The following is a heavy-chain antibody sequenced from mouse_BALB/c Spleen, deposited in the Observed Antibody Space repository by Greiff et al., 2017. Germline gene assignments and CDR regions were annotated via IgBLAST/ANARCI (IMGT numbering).Heavy chain of an antibody. J-gene: IGHJ3*01. Sequence: QVQLKESGAELVRPGVSVKISCKGSGYTFTDYAMHWVKQSHAKSLEWIGVISTYYGDASYNQKFKGKATMTVDKSSSTAYMELARLTSEDSAIYYCARGILRYPLFAYWGQGTLVTVSA. D-gene: IGHD1-1*01. CDR2: ISTYYGDA. CDR3: ARGILRYPLFAY. CDR1: GYTFTDYA. V-gene: IGHV1S137*01.